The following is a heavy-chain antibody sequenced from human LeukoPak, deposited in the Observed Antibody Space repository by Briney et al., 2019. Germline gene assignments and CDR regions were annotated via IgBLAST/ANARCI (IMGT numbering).Heavy chain of an antibody. D-gene: IGHD5-24*01. CDR1: GYIFTNFY. CDR3: VRDASNGDGHGFYSFDD. J-gene: IGHJ4*02. Sequence: ASVKVSCKASGYIFTNFYIHWVRQAPGEGLEWMGWINYDSGGTNHAQKFQDRVTMTRDMSISTDYMEVRGVTSDDTVLYFCVRDASNGDGHGFYSFDDWGQGTLVAVSS. CDR2: INYDSGGT. V-gene: IGHV1-2*02.